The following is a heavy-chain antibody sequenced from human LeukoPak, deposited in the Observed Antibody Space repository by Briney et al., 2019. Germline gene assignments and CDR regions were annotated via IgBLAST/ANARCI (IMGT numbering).Heavy chain of an antibody. V-gene: IGHV1-2*02. Sequence: GASVKVSCKACGYTFTGYYMHWVRQAPGQGLEWMGWINPNSGGTNYAQKFQGRVTMTRDTSISTAYMELSRLRSDDTAVYYCARALPRGYSYGFDYWGQGTLVTVSS. J-gene: IGHJ4*02. CDR3: ARALPRGYSYGFDY. CDR1: GYTFTGYY. CDR2: INPNSGGT. D-gene: IGHD5-18*01.